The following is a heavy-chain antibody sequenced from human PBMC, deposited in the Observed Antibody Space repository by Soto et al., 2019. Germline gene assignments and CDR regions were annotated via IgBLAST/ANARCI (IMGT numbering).Heavy chain of an antibody. D-gene: IGHD1-26*01. J-gene: IGHJ4*02. V-gene: IGHV3-23*01. Sequence: EVQLLESGGGLVQPGGSLRLSCAASGFSFSNYAMSWVRQAPGKGLEWVSGMSGRAFTTFYADSVRGRFTISRDNSKNTVYLQMDSLRAEDTARYCCAKDRETSGRHFDHLGQGTLFTVSP. CDR3: AKDRETSGRHFDH. CDR2: MSGRAFTT. CDR1: GFSFSNYA.